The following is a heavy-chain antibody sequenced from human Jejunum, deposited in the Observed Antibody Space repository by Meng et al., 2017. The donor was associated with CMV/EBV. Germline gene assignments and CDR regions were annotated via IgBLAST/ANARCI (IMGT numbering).Heavy chain of an antibody. J-gene: IGHJ5*02. CDR3: AKDTGGFLNWLDP. CDR2: ISWNSGNI. V-gene: IGHV3-9*01. CDR1: GFTFDDYA. D-gene: IGHD3-3*01. Sequence: SGFTFDDYAMHWVRQAPGKGLEWVSSISWNSGNIDYVDSVKGRFTISRDNAKNSLYLQMNSLRAEDTALHYCAKDTGGFLNWLDPWGQGTLVTVSS.